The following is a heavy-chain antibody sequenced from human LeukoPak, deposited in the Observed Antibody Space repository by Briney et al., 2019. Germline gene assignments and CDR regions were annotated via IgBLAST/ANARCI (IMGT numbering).Heavy chain of an antibody. CDR3: AKVGGYYRADYYFDY. J-gene: IGHJ4*02. CDR1: GFTFDDYA. Sequence: GGSLRLSCAASGFTFDDYAMHWVRQAPGKGLEWVSGISWNSGSIGYADSVKGRFTISRDNAKNSLYLQMNSLRAEDTALYYCAKVGGYYRADYYFDYWGQGTLVTVSS. V-gene: IGHV3-9*01. D-gene: IGHD3-3*01. CDR2: ISWNSGSI.